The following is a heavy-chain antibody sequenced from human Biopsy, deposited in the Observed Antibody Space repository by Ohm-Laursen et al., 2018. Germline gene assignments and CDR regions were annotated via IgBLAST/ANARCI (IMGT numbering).Heavy chain of an antibody. CDR1: GFIFSEYY. V-gene: IGHV3-11*04. Sequence: SLRLSCAASGFIFSEYYMSWVRQAPGRGLEWVSIIGVDGRTIYYADSVRGRFTISRDNAKNTLYLQMTSLRAEDTAFYYCARDDTSGGVAFDIWGRGTMVTVSS. D-gene: IGHD3-22*01. J-gene: IGHJ3*02. CDR2: IGVDGRTI. CDR3: ARDDTSGGVAFDI.